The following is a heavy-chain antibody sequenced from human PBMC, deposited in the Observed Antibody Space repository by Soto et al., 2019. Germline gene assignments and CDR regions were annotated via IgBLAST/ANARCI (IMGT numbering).Heavy chain of an antibody. V-gene: IGHV3-53*04. CDR2: IYSGGST. CDR1: GFTVSSNY. CDR3: ARDGGPGGDYSYYYYGMDV. Sequence: EVQLVESGGGLVQPGGSLRLSCAASGFTVSSNYMSWVRQAPGKGLEWVSVIYSGGSTYYADSVKGRFTISRHNSKNTLYLQRNSVRAEDTAVYYCARDGGPGGDYSYYYYGMDVWGQGTTVTVSS. D-gene: IGHD4-17*01. J-gene: IGHJ6*02.